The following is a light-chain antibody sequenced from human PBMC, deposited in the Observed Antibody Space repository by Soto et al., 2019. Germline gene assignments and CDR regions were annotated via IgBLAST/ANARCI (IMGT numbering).Light chain of an antibody. CDR1: QSISRN. V-gene: IGKV1-39*01. CDR2: AAS. CDR3: QQSYXTPPT. J-gene: IGKJ1*01. Sequence: IQMTQSPSSLSASVVDRVTITFRASQSISRNLNWYQQKQGKAPKLLIYAASSLQSGVPSRFSGSGSGTDFTLTISSLQPEDFATXYXQQSYXTPPTFGQGTKVDIK.